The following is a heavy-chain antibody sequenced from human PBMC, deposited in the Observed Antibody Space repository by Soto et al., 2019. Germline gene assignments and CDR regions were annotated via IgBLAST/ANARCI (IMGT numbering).Heavy chain of an antibody. CDR3: AKRQTFSGTYPTNFDY. V-gene: IGHV4-39*01. CDR1: GGSISISSYY. CDR2: IYYSGST. J-gene: IGHJ4*02. Sequence: PSETLSLTCTVSGGSISISSYYWGWIRHPPGKGLEWIGNIYYSGSTQYNVSLKSRVTMSADTSKNQLSLKLSSVTAADTAVYYCAKRQTFSGTYPTNFDYWGQGILVTVSS. D-gene: IGHD1-26*01.